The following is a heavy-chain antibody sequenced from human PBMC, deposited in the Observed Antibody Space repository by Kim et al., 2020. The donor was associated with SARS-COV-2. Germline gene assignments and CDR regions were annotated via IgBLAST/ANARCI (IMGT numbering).Heavy chain of an antibody. CDR2: IWNNGGNK. CDR3: ARALYSGGWYGMDV. Sequence: GGSLRLSCAASGFTFSTYGMHWVRQAPGRGLEWVAVIWNNGGNKYYVDSVKGRFTISRDNSKNTLYPQMNSLRAEDTAVYYCARALYSGGWYGMDVWGQGTTVTVSS. J-gene: IGHJ6*02. CDR1: GFTFSTYG. D-gene: IGHD6-19*01. V-gene: IGHV3-33*01.